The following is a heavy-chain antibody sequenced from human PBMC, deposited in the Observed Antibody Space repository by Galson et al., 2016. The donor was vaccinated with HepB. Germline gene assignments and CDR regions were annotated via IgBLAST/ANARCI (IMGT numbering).Heavy chain of an antibody. CDR2: INAGGNNR. CDR1: GFTFSTYP. J-gene: IGHJ4*02. V-gene: IGHV3-23*01. D-gene: IGHD3/OR15-3a*01. CDR3: VKYVGLDGFDY. Sequence: SLRLSCAASGFTFSTYPMGWVRQAPGKGPEWVSGINAGGNNRYYSDSVKGRFAISRDNSKNTLYLQLDNRRGEDTAGYYCVKYVGLDGFDYWGQGTLVIVSS.